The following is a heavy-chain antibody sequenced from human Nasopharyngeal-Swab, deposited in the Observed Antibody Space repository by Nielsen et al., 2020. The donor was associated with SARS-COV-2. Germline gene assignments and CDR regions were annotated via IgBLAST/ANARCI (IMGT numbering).Heavy chain of an antibody. CDR3: ARGGGSYDRYFDY. V-gene: IGHV3-30-3*01. CDR1: GFTFSNYA. J-gene: IGHJ4*02. CDR2: ISYDGSNK. Sequence: GESLKISCAASGFTFSNYAMHWVRQAPGKGLEWVAVISYDGSNKNYADSVKGRFTISRDNAKNSLYLQMNSLRAEDTAVYYCARGGGSYDRYFDYWGQGTLVTVSS. D-gene: IGHD1-26*01.